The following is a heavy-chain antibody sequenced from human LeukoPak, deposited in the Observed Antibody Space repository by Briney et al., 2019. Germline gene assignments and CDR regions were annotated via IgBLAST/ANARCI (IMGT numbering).Heavy chain of an antibody. J-gene: IGHJ4*02. V-gene: IGHV4-31*03. CDR1: GGSISSGGYY. CDR2: IYCSGST. Sequence: SETLSLTCTFSGGSISSGGYYWSWIRQHPGKGLEWIGYIYCSGSTYYNPSLKSRVTISVDTSKNQFSLKLSSVTAADTAVYYCARSGRVCSSTSCYIAYWGQGTLVTVSS. D-gene: IGHD2-2*02. CDR3: ARSGRVCSSTSCYIAY.